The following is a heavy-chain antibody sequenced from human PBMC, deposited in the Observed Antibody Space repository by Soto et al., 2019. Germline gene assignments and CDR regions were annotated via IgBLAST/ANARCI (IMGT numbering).Heavy chain of an antibody. CDR2: ISAYNGNT. J-gene: IGHJ5*02. CDR3: ARDHGPLLRYFDWSPSGWFDP. CDR1: GYTFTSYG. Sequence: ASVKVSCKASGYTFTSYGISWVRQAPGQGLEWMGWISAYNGNTNYAQKLQGRVTMTTDTSTSTAYMELRSLRSDDTAVYYCARDHGPLLRYFDWSPSGWFDPWGQGTLVNVS. D-gene: IGHD3-9*01. V-gene: IGHV1-18*01.